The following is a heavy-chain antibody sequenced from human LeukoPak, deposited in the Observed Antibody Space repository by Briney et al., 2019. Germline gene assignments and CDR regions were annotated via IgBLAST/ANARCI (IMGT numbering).Heavy chain of an antibody. D-gene: IGHD3-10*01. CDR2: IKQDGSEK. Sequence: PGGSLRLSCAAPGFTFSSYWMSWVRQAPGKGLEWVANIKQDGSEKYYVDSVKGRFTISRDNAKNSLYLQMNSLRAEDTAVYYCAREGYGSGRYGAFDIWGQGTMVTVSS. V-gene: IGHV3-7*01. CDR3: AREGYGSGRYGAFDI. CDR1: GFTFSSYW. J-gene: IGHJ3*02.